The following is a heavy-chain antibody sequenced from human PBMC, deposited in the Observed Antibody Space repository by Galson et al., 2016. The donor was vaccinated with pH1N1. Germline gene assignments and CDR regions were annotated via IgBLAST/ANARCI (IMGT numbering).Heavy chain of an antibody. CDR3: AREDWSYGDTYYYGMDV. CDR1: EFNFDTFA. Sequence: SLRLSCAASEFNFDTFAMHWVRQTPGKGLEWVAFISYNGHDQSYADSLKGRFTVSRDNSKNTLYLQMNSLRPEDTALYYCAREDWSYGDTYYYGMDVWGQGTTVTVSS. CDR2: ISYNGHDQ. V-gene: IGHV3-30-3*01. J-gene: IGHJ6*02. D-gene: IGHD4-17*01.